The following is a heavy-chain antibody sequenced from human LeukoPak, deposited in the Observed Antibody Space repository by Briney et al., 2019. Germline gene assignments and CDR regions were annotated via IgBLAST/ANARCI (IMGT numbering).Heavy chain of an antibody. V-gene: IGHV4-4*09. CDR3: ARGEELRPFGY. CDR2: IYTSGST. D-gene: IGHD1-7*01. CDR1: GGSISSYY. J-gene: IGHJ4*02. Sequence: SETLSLTCTVSGGSISSYYWSWIRQPPGKGLEWIGYIYTSGSTNYNPSLKSRVTISVDTSKNQFSLKLSSVTAADTAVYYCARGEELRPFGYWGQGTLVTVSS.